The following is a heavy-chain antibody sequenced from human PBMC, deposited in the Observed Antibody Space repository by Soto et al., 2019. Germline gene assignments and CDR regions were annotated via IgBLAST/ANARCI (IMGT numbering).Heavy chain of an antibody. J-gene: IGHJ6*02. V-gene: IGHV1-18*01. D-gene: IGHD6-19*01. Sequence: QVQLEQSGAEVKKPGDSMKVSCKAYGYTFTSYGISWVRQAPGQGLEWMGWINGYNGNTDYPQKVKGRVTMTTDTSTSTAYMELRSLRSDDTAVYYCAREGSAPYYYYGMDVWGQGTTVTVSS. CDR2: INGYNGNT. CDR1: GYTFTSYG. CDR3: AREGSAPYYYYGMDV.